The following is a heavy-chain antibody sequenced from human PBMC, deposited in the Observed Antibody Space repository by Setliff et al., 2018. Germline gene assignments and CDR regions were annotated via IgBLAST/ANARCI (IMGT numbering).Heavy chain of an antibody. CDR1: GYSISSGYY. Sequence: SETLSLTCAVSGYSISSGYYWGWIRQPPGKGLEWIGSIYHSGSTYYNPSLKSRVTISVDTSKNQFSLKLSSVTAADTAVYYCARDYYGSGSPNTNWFDPWGQGTLVTVSS. D-gene: IGHD3-10*01. CDR3: ARDYYGSGSPNTNWFDP. J-gene: IGHJ5*02. CDR2: IYHSGST. V-gene: IGHV4-38-2*02.